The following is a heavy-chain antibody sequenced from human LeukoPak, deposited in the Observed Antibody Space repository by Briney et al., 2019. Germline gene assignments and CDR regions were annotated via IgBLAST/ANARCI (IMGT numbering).Heavy chain of an antibody. J-gene: IGHJ5*02. CDR1: GGSISSSSYY. D-gene: IGHD3-10*01. CDR2: IYYSGST. CDR3: ARDQGRITMVRGVNWFDP. V-gene: IGHV4-39*07. Sequence: PSETLSLTCTVSGGSISSSSYYWGWIRQPPGKGLEWIGSIYYSGSTYYNPSLKSRVTISVDTSKNQFSLKLSSVTAADTAVYYCARDQGRITMVRGVNWFDPWGQGTLVTVSS.